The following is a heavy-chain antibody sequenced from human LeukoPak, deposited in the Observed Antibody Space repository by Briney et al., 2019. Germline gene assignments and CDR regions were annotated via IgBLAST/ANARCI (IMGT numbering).Heavy chain of an antibody. CDR1: GGSISSGGYY. J-gene: IGHJ5*02. Sequence: SETLSLTCTVSGGSISSGGYYWSWIRQHPGKGLEWIGYIYYSGSTYYNPSLKSRVTISVDTSKNQFSLKVSSVTAADTAVYYCARGGSTSYREFLYNWFDPWGQGTLVTVSS. CDR3: ARGGSTSYREFLYNWFDP. V-gene: IGHV4-31*03. D-gene: IGHD3-10*01. CDR2: IYYSGST.